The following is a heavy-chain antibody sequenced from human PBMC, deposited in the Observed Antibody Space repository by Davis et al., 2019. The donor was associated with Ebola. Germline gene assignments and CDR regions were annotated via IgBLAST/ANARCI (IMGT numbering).Heavy chain of an antibody. V-gene: IGHV4-39*01. D-gene: IGHD3-22*01. CDR1: GRSTSSSSYD. CDR3: ASRQAAPDRGPWFDP. Sequence: MPSETLSLTCTLSGRSTSSSSYDWGWIRQPPGRGLEWTGSIFYSRSTYYNLSLKSRVTITVDTSKNQFSLKMSSVTAADTAVYYCASRQAAPDRGPWFDPWGQGTLVTVSS. CDR2: IFYSRST. J-gene: IGHJ5*02.